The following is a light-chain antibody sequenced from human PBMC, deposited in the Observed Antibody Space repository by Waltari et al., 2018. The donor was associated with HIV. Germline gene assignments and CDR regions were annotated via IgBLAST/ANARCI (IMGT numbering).Light chain of an antibody. V-gene: IGLV2-14*03. J-gene: IGLJ1*01. Sequence: QSALTQPASVSGSPGQSITISCTGTRSDIGDYDFVAWYQQHPGTAPKLMIYDVIQRPSGVSFRFSGSKSGNTASLTISGLQAEDEADYYCSSYSRTSTFVFGPGTKVTVL. CDR1: RSDIGDYDF. CDR3: SSYSRTSTFV. CDR2: DVI.